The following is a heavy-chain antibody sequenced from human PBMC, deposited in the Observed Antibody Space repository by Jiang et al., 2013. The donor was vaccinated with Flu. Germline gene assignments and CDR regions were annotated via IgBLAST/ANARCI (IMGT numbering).Heavy chain of an antibody. V-gene: IGHV3-23*01. D-gene: IGHD3-10*01. J-gene: IGHJ3*02. CDR2: T. CDR3: AKHLMKMGFGRSSFDI. Sequence: TYYGDXVKGRFTISRDNSKSTLYLQMNSLRPEDTALYYCAKHLMKMGFGRSSFDIWGQGTLVTVSS.